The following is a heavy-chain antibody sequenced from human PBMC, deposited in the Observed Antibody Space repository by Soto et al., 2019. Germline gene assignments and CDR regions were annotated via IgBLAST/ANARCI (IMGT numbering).Heavy chain of an antibody. V-gene: IGHV4-34*01. Sequence: QVQLQQWGAGLLKPSETLSLTCAVYGGSFSGYYWSWMRQPPGKGLEWIGEINHSGRTNYNPSLKSRVTISVATSTNQFSLKLSSVTAADTAVYYCAREVVVVPAAAHYYYHYMHVWGKGTTVTVSS. J-gene: IGHJ6*03. CDR1: GGSFSGYY. CDR3: AREVVVVPAAAHYYYHYMHV. D-gene: IGHD2-2*01. CDR2: INHSGRT.